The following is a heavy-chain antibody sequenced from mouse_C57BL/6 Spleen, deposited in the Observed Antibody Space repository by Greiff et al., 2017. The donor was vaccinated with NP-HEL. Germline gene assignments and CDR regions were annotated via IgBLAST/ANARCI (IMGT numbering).Heavy chain of an antibody. V-gene: IGHV10-3*01. D-gene: IGHD2-12*01. J-gene: IGHJ4*01. CDR3: VREGYSDYYYAMDY. CDR1: GFTFNTYA. CDR2: IRSKSSNYAT. Sequence: EVQGVESGGGLVQPKGSLKLSCAASGFTFNTYAMHWVRQAPGKGLEWVARIRSKSSNYATYYADSVKDRLTISRDDSQSMLYLQMNNLKTEDTAMYYCVREGYSDYYYAMDYWGQGTSVTVSS.